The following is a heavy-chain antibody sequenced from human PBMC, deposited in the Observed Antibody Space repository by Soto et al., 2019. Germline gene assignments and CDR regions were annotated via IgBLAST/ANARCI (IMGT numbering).Heavy chain of an antibody. J-gene: IGHJ6*02. CDR3: ARQDIVDNGGYFYYYYGMDV. CDR2: IDPSDSYT. V-gene: IGHV5-10-1*01. Sequence: PGESLKISCKGSGYSFTSYWISWVRQMPGKGLEWMGRIDPSDSYTNYSPSFQGHVTISADKSISTAYLQWSSLKASDTAMYYCARQDIVDNGGYFYYYYGMDVWGQGTTVTVSS. D-gene: IGHD5-12*01. CDR1: GYSFTSYW.